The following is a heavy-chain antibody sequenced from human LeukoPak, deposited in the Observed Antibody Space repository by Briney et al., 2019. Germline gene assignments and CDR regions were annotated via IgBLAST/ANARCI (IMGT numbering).Heavy chain of an antibody. J-gene: IGHJ6*03. D-gene: IGHD2-15*01. CDR3: AKGLYCSGGSCRPIYYYYYMDV. Sequence: PGGSLRLSCAASGFTFSSYAMSWVRQAPGKGLEWVSAISGSGASTYYADSVKGRFTISRDNSKNTLYLQMNSLRAEDTAVYYCAKGLYCSGGSCRPIYYYYYMDVWGKGTTVTVSS. V-gene: IGHV3-23*01. CDR1: GFTFSSYA. CDR2: ISGSGAST.